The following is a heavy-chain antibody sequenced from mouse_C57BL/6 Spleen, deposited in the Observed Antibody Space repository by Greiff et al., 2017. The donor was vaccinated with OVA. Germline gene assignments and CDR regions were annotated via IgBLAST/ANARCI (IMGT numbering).Heavy chain of an antibody. Sequence: EVKLVESGGGLVKPGGSLKLSCAASGFTFSDYGMHWVRQAPEKGLEWVAYISSGSSTIYYADTVKGRFTISRDNAKNTLFLQMTSLRSEDTAMYYCASSYYYGSSWDWYFDVWGTGTTVTVSS. CDR1: GFTFSDYG. CDR2: ISSGSSTI. D-gene: IGHD1-1*01. J-gene: IGHJ1*03. CDR3: ASSYYYGSSWDWYFDV. V-gene: IGHV5-17*01.